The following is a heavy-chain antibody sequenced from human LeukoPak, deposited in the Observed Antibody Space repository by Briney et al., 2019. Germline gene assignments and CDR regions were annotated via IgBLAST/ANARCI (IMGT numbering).Heavy chain of an antibody. D-gene: IGHD6-6*01. J-gene: IGHJ4*02. V-gene: IGHV3-9*01. CDR3: ARAGAARDY. CDR2: ISWNSGSI. CDR1: GFTFDDYA. Sequence: GRSLRLSCAASGFTFDDYAMHWVRQAPGKGLEWVSGISWNSGSIGYADSVKGRFTISRDNAKISLYLQMNSLRAEDTAVYYCARAGAARDYWGQGTLVTVSS.